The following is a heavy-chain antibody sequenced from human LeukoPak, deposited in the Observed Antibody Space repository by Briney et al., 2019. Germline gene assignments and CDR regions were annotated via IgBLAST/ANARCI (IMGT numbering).Heavy chain of an antibody. J-gene: IGHJ5*02. D-gene: IGHD6-13*01. CDR3: ATDWVAAAGRGWFDP. CDR1: GGTFSSYA. Sequence: SVKVSCKASGGTFSSYAISWVRQAPGQGLEWMGGIIPIFGTANYAQKFQGRVTITADESTSTAYMELSSLRSEDTAVYYCATDWVAAAGRGWFDPWGQGTLVTVSS. CDR2: IIPIFGTA. V-gene: IGHV1-69*01.